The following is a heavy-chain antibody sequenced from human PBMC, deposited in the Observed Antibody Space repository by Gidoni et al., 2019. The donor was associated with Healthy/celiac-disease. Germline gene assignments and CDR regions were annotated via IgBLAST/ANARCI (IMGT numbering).Heavy chain of an antibody. CDR3: ATVGLVGLGLDY. V-gene: IGHV1-24*01. Sequence: QVQLVQSGAEGKKPGALAKVSCMVSGYTLPELSMHWVRQAPGKGLEWMGGVDPEDGETIYAQKFQGRVTMTEDTSTDTAYMELSSLRSEDTAVYYCATVGLVGLGLDYWGQGTLVTVSS. D-gene: IGHD2-21*01. CDR2: VDPEDGET. CDR1: GYTLPELS. J-gene: IGHJ4*02.